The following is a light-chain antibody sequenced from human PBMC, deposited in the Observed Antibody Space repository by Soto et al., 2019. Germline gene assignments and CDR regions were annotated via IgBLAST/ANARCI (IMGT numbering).Light chain of an antibody. CDR3: QQHNSFPRS. J-gene: IGKJ2*01. V-gene: IGKV1-9*01. Sequence: DIQLTHSPSFLSASVGDRVTITCRASQDISSSLAWYQQKPGKAPKVLIHAASTLQSGVPSRFSGSGSGTEFTLTINSLQPEDFATYYCQQHNSFPRSFGQGTKLEIK. CDR1: QDISSS. CDR2: AAS.